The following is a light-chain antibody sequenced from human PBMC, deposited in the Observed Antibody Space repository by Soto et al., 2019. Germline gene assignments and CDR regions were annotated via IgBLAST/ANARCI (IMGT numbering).Light chain of an antibody. Sequence: DIQMTQSPSTLSASVGDRVTITCRASQSISSWLAWYQQKPGKAPKLLIYKASSLESGVPSRFSGSGSWTEFTFTISSLQPDDFATYYCQQYNSYPSFGGGTKVEIK. V-gene: IGKV1-5*03. CDR2: KAS. CDR3: QQYNSYPS. J-gene: IGKJ4*01. CDR1: QSISSW.